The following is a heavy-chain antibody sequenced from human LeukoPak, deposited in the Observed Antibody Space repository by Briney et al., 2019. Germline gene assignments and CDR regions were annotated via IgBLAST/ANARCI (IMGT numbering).Heavy chain of an antibody. J-gene: IGHJ3*02. CDR3: ARPAYCGGDCYSGSNAFDI. CDR1: GYTFTSYG. Sequence: ASVKVSCKASGYTFTSYGISWVRQAPGQGLEWMGWISAYNGNTNYAQKLQGRVTMTTDTSTSTAYMELRSLRSDDTAVYYCARPAYCGGDCYSGSNAFDIWGQGTMVTVSS. V-gene: IGHV1-18*01. CDR2: ISAYNGNT. D-gene: IGHD2-21*01.